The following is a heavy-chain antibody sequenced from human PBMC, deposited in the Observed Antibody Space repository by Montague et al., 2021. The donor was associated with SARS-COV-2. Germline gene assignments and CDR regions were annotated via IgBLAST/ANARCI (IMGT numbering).Heavy chain of an antibody. J-gene: IGHJ6*02. D-gene: IGHD3-10*01. V-gene: IGHV4-39*07. CDR3: ARDDIVLQGVTKGRDV. CDR1: GGSISSSNYY. Sequence: SETLSLTCTVSGGSISSSNYYWGWIRQPPGKGLEWIGNMYYSGSTYYNPSLKSRVTISIDTSKNQFSLKLSSVTAADTAVYSCARDDIVLQGVTKGRDVWGQGTTVTVSS. CDR2: MYYSGST.